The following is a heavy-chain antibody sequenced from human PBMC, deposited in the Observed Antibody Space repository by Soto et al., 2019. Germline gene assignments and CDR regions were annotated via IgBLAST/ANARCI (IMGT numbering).Heavy chain of an antibody. CDR1: GGSFSGYY. Sequence: QVQLQQWGAGLLKPSETLSLTCAVYGGSFSGYYWSWIRQPPGKGLEWIGEINHSGSTNYNPSLKSRVTISVATSKNQFSLKLSSVPAADTAVYYCALSSSPIPIGDAFDIWGQGTMVTVSS. CDR2: INHSGST. CDR3: ALSSSPIPIGDAFDI. D-gene: IGHD6-13*01. V-gene: IGHV4-34*01. J-gene: IGHJ3*02.